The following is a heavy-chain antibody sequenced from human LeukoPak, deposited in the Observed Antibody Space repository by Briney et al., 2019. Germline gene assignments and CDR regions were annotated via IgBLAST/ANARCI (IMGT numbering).Heavy chain of an antibody. CDR2: ASSDLNVK. J-gene: IGHJ4*02. CDR3: AREGYYGSGSPPSLYFDY. D-gene: IGHD3-10*01. CDR1: GFTFRNYV. V-gene: IGHV3-30-3*01. Sequence: GGSLRLSCAASGFTFRNYVIHWVRQAPGKGLEWVAVASSDLNVKLYADSVKGRFTISRDNSRSTLYLQMNSLRPEDTAIYYCAREGYYGSGSPPSLYFDYWGQGTLVTVSS.